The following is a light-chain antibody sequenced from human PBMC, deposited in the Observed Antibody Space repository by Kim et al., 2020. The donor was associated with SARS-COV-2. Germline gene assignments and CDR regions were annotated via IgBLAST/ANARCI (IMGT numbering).Light chain of an antibody. CDR2: AAS. J-gene: IGKJ2*01. Sequence: SASLGDRVTITCRASQSIDRSLNWYHQKPGKAPKLLIFAASNLQSGVPSRFSGNGSGTDFTLTISSLQPEDFATCYCQQTYRTPYTFGQGTKLEI. V-gene: IGKV1-39*01. CDR1: QSIDRS. CDR3: QQTYRTPYT.